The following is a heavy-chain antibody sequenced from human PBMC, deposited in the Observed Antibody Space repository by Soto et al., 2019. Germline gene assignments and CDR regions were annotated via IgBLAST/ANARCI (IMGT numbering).Heavy chain of an antibody. Sequence: GSLRLSCAASGFTFSSYAMSWVRQAPGQGLEWVSAISGSGSNPYYADSVKGRFTISRDNSKNTLYLQMNSLRAEDTALYYCAKGARISMLGCLEQWGKGSLVTVSS. V-gene: IGHV3-23*01. CDR3: AKGARISMLGCLEQ. J-gene: IGHJ4*02. CDR2: ISGSGSNP. D-gene: IGHD3-10*02. CDR1: GFTFSSYA.